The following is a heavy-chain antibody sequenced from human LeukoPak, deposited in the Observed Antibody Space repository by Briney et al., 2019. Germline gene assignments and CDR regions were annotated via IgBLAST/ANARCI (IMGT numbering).Heavy chain of an antibody. CDR2: TGIRANTYTT. CDR1: GFTFSSYE. J-gene: IGHJ4*02. D-gene: IGHD2-21*02. Sequence: GGSLRLSCAASGFTFSSYEMTWVRQAPGKGLEWVGRTGIRANTYTTKYAASVKGRFTISRDDSKNSLYLQMNSLKTEDTAVYYCARVGSYCGGNCAIDYWGQGTLVTVSS. V-gene: IGHV3-72*01. CDR3: ARVGSYCGGNCAIDY.